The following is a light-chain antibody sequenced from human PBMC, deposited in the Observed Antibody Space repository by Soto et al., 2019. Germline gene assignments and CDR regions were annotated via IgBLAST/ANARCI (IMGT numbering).Light chain of an antibody. CDR2: EGN. J-gene: IGLJ2*01. CDR3: CSYAGYSTLV. V-gene: IGLV2-23*01. CDR1: SSDVGSYDL. Sequence: QSALTQPASVSGSPGQSITISCTGTSSDVGSYDLVSWYQQHPGKAPKLMIYEGNKRPSGISNRFSASKSGNTASLTISGLQAEDEADYYCCSYAGYSTLVFGGGTKVTVL.